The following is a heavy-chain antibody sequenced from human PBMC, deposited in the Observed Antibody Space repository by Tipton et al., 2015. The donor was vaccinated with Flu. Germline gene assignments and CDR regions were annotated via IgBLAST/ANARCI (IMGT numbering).Heavy chain of an antibody. V-gene: IGHV4-39*07. Sequence: TLSLTCTVSDGSISSSSYYWGWIRQPPGKGLEWIGSIYYSGSTYYNPSLKSRVTISVDTSKNQFSLKLSAVTAADTAVYYCARAPPYSSSWYSFDYWVQGTLVTVSS. CDR2: IYYSGST. CDR1: DGSISSSSYY. D-gene: IGHD6-13*01. CDR3: ARAPPYSSSWYSFDY. J-gene: IGHJ4*02.